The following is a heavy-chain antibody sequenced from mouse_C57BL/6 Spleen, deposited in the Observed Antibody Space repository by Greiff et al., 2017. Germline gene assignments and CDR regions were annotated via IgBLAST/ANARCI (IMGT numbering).Heavy chain of an antibody. CDR2: INPSTGGT. V-gene: IGHV1-42*01. CDR3: ARKGIVATGGYFDV. CDR1: GYSFTGYY. J-gene: IGHJ1*03. Sequence: EVMLVESGPELVKPGASVKISCKASGYSFTGYYMNWVKQSPEKSLEWIGEINPSTGGTTYNQKFKAKATLTVDKSSSTAYMQLKSLTSEDSAVYYCARKGIVATGGYFDVWGTGTTVTVSS. D-gene: IGHD1-1*01.